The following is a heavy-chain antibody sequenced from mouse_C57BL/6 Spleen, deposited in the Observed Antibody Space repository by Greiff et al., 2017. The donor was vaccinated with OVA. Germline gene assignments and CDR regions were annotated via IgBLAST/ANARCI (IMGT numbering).Heavy chain of an antibody. CDR3: ARGGLRRGFDY. D-gene: IGHD2-12*01. J-gene: IGHJ2*01. CDR2: ISSGGSYT. V-gene: IGHV5-6*01. Sequence: EVQVVESGGDLVKPGGSLKLSCAASGFTFSSYGMSWVRQTPDKRLEWVATISSGGSYTYYPDSVKGRFTISRDNAKNTLYLQMSSLKSEDTAMYYCARGGLRRGFDYWGQGTTLTVSS. CDR1: GFTFSSYG.